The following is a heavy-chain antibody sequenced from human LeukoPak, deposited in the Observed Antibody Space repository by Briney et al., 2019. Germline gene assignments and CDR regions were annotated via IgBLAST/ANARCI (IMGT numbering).Heavy chain of an antibody. CDR1: GFSFSSYS. V-gene: IGHV3-21*06. Sequence: PGGPLRLSCATSGFSFSSYSMNWVRQTPGKGLEWVSSISSGSSSVFYAESVRGRFTISRDSAKTSVFLQMDSLRADDSALYFCARSQRLGHCVNGVCVYPYYFDFWGQGALVTVSS. CDR2: ISSGSSSV. D-gene: IGHD2-8*01. J-gene: IGHJ4*02. CDR3: ARSQRLGHCVNGVCVYPYYFDF.